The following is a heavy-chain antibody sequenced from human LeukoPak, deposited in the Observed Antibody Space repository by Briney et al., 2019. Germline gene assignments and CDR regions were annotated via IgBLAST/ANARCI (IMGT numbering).Heavy chain of an antibody. Sequence: GGPLRLSCAASGFTLSDYYMSWMRQAPGKGVEGVSYISSSGSTIYYADSVKGRFTISRDNAKNSLYLQMNSLRAEDTAVYYCARDLSSGWSKYYYYGMDVWGQGTTVTVSS. CDR1: GFTLSDYY. J-gene: IGHJ6*02. D-gene: IGHD6-19*01. V-gene: IGHV3-11*01. CDR3: ARDLSSGWSKYYYYGMDV. CDR2: ISSSGSTI.